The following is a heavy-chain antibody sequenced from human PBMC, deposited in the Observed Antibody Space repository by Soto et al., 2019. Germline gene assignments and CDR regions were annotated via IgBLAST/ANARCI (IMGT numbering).Heavy chain of an antibody. CDR2: ISSSSSYI. V-gene: IGHV3-21*01. CDR3: ARDRVVVADTSRAHNWFDP. CDR1: GFTFSSYS. J-gene: IGHJ5*02. D-gene: IGHD2-15*01. Sequence: GGSLRLSCAASGFTFSSYSMNWVRQAPGKGLEWVSSISSSSSYIYYADSVKGRFTISRDNAKNSLYLQMNSLRAEDMAVYYCARDRVVVADTSRAHNWFDPWGQGTLVTVSS.